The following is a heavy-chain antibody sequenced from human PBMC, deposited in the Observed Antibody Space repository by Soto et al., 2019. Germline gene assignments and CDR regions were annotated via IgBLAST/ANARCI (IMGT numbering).Heavy chain of an antibody. CDR2: IDPSDSYT. D-gene: IGHD1-26*01. CDR1: GYSFTSYW. CDR3: ATIVGATGGMDV. J-gene: IGHJ6*02. Sequence: PGESLKISCKGSGYSFTSYWISWVRQMPGKGLEWMGRIDPSDSYTNYSPSFQGHVTISADKSISTAYLQWRSLKASDTAMYYCATIVGATGGMDVWVQGTTVTVSS. V-gene: IGHV5-10-1*01.